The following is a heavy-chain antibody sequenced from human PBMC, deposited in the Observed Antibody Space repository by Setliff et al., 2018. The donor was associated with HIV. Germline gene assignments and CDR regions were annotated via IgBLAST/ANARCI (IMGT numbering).Heavy chain of an antibody. D-gene: IGHD7-27*01. CDR1: GYRFTNYW. Sequence: PGESLKISCKGSGYRFTNYWIGWVRQAPGQRPEWMGWLNTGSGATRSQKFQDRATITMDTSASTAYMELSSLTSEDTAVYYCARDNWGEDYWGQGTLVTVSS. CDR2: LNTGSGAT. V-gene: IGHV1-3*04. CDR3: ARDNWGEDY. J-gene: IGHJ4*02.